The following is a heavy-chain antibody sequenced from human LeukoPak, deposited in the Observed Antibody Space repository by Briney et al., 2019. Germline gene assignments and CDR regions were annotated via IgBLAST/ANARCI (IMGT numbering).Heavy chain of an antibody. V-gene: IGHV7-4-1*02. Sequence: ASVKVSCKASGYTFTSYAMNWVRQAPGQGLEWMGWINTNTGNPTYAQGFTGRFVFSLDTSVSTAYLQISSLKAEDTAVYYCAIKGVATVTPLAFDIWGQGTMVTVSS. CDR1: GYTFTSYA. D-gene: IGHD4-17*01. CDR3: AIKGVATVTPLAFDI. J-gene: IGHJ3*02. CDR2: INTNTGNP.